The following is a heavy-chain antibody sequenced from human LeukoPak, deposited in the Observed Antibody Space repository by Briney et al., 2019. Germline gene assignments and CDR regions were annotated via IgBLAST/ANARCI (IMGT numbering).Heavy chain of an antibody. D-gene: IGHD6-13*01. Sequence: GESLKISCKASGYSFTNYWIGWVRQMPGKGLEWMGIIYPGDSDTRYSPSFQGQVTISVDKSTNTAHLQWSSLKASDTAMYYCARGPEAALGDYWGQGTLVTVSS. V-gene: IGHV5-51*01. CDR2: IYPGDSDT. CDR1: GYSFTNYW. J-gene: IGHJ4*02. CDR3: ARGPEAALGDY.